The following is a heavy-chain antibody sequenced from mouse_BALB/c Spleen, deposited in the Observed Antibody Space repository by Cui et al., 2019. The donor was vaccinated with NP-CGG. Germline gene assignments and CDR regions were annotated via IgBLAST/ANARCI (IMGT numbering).Heavy chain of an antibody. V-gene: IGHV1-72*01. CDR1: GYTFTSYW. Sequence: QVQLQQPGAELVKPGASVKLSCKASGYTFTSYWMHWVKQRPGRCLEWIGRIDPNSGGNKYNEKFKSKATLTVDKPSSTAYMQLSSLTSEDSAVYYCARYDYYGSSYFDYWGQGTTLTVSS. J-gene: IGHJ2*01. CDR3: ARYDYYGSSYFDY. D-gene: IGHD1-1*01. CDR2: IDPNSGGN.